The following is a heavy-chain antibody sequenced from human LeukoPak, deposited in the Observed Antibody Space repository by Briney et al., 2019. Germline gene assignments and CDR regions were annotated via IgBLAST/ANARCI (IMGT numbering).Heavy chain of an antibody. CDR1: GFTFTNYW. V-gene: IGHV3-7*03. CDR2: IKQDGSVK. CDR3: ARIGYSSSSLDF. J-gene: IGHJ4*02. Sequence: GGSLRLSCAASGFTFTNYWMTWVRQAPGKGLEWVANIKQDGSVKYYVDSVKGRCTISRDNAKNSLYLQMNSLRAEDTAVYNCARIGYSSSSLDFWGRGTLVTVSS. D-gene: IGHD6-6*01.